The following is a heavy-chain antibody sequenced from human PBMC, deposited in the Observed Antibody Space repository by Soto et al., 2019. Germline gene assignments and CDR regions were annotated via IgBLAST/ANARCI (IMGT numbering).Heavy chain of an antibody. J-gene: IGHJ4*02. CDR1: GGSISGYF. D-gene: IGHD3-10*01. Sequence: SETLSLTCTVSGGSISGYFWNWIRQPPGKGQEWIGYMSYTGNTNYNPSLTSRDSISVDTSTNQFSVNLNSVTAADTAVHYGARAGTTIVPLAQWGQGTLVTVSS. CDR2: MSYTGNT. V-gene: IGHV4-59*01. CDR3: ARAGTTIVPLAQ.